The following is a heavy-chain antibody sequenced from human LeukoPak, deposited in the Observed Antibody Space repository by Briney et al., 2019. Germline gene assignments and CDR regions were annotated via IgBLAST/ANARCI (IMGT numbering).Heavy chain of an antibody. CDR2: IYTSGST. Sequence: PSETLCLTCTVSGGSISSYFWSWIRQPAGKGLEWIGRIYTSGSTDYNPSLKSRVTISADKSTNQFSLKLSSVTAADTAKYYCARDRFGDLNYFDYWGQGTLVTVSS. CDR3: ARDRFGDLNYFDY. CDR1: GGSISSYF. V-gene: IGHV4-4*07. J-gene: IGHJ4*02. D-gene: IGHD3-3*01.